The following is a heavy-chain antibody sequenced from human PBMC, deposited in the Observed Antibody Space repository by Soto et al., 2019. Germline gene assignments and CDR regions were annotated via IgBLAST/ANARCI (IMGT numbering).Heavy chain of an antibody. J-gene: IGHJ5*02. CDR3: ARDRYYDFWSGYYQPHSWFDP. Sequence: SATLSLTCTVSGGSISSYYWSWILQPAGKGLEWIGRIYTSGSTNYNPSLKSRVTMSVDTSKNQFSLKLSSVTAADTAVYYCARDRYYDFWSGYYQPHSWFDPWGQGTLVTVSS. D-gene: IGHD3-3*01. CDR1: GGSISSYY. V-gene: IGHV4-4*07. CDR2: IYTSGST.